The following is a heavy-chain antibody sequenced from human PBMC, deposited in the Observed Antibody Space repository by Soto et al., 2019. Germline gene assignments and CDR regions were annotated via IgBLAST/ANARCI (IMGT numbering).Heavy chain of an antibody. CDR1: GGSFSGYY. Sequence: SETLPLTCAVYGGSFSGYYWSWIRQPPGKGLEWIGEINHSGSTNYNPSLKSRVTISVDTSKNQFSLKLSSVTAADTAVYYCARVSSGWYSSWGQGTLVTVSS. CDR2: INHSGST. J-gene: IGHJ5*02. D-gene: IGHD6-19*01. V-gene: IGHV4-34*01. CDR3: ARVSSGWYSS.